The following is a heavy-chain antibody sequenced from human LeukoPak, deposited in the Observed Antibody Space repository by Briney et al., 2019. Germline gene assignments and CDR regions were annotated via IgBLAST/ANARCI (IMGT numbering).Heavy chain of an antibody. Sequence: PSETLSLTCNVSGYSISSGYYWGWIRQPPGKGLEWIGSIHHSGSTYYNPSLKSRVTISVDTSKNQFSLKLSSVTAADTAVYYCAKSPYSSSSIGRWFDPWGQGTLVTVSS. V-gene: IGHV4-38-2*02. CDR3: AKSPYSSSSIGRWFDP. D-gene: IGHD6-6*01. J-gene: IGHJ5*02. CDR2: IHHSGST. CDR1: GYSISSGYY.